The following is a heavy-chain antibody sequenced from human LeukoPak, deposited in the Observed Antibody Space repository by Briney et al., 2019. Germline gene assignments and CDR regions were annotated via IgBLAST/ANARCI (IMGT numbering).Heavy chain of an antibody. J-gene: IGHJ4*02. V-gene: IGHV3-30*03. CDR3: ASDGAAAGTYY. D-gene: IGHD6-13*01. CDR2: ISYDGSNK. CDR1: GFTFSSYG. Sequence: GGSLRLSCAASGFTFSSYGMHWVRQAPGKGLEWVAVISYDGSNKYYADSVKGRFTISRDNSKNTLYLQMNSPRAEDTAVYYCASDGAAAGTYYWGQGPLVTVSS.